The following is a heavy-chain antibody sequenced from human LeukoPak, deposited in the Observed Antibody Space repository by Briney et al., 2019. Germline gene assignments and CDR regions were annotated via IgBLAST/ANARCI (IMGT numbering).Heavy chain of an antibody. CDR1: GYSISSGYY. CDR3: ATSSYDFWSGYSPPSFDY. V-gene: IGHV4-38-2*01. J-gene: IGHJ4*02. Sequence: PSETLSLTCAVSGYSISSGYYWGWIRQPPGKGLEWIGSIYHSGSTYYNPSLKSRVTISVDTSKNQFSLKLSSVTAADTAVYYCATSSYDFWSGYSPPSFDYWDQGTLVTVSS. D-gene: IGHD3-3*01. CDR2: IYHSGST.